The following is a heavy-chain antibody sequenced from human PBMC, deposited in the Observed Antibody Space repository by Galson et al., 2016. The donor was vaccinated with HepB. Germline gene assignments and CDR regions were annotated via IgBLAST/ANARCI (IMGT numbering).Heavy chain of an antibody. CDR2: IYPGDSDT. V-gene: IGHV5-51*01. D-gene: IGHD1-26*01. J-gene: IGHJ4*02. Sequence: QSGAEVKKSGESLKISCKGSGYSFSSYWIGWVRQMPGKGLEWMGIIYPGDSDTRYSPSFQGHVTISADRSINTAYLQWSSLKASDTAMYYCAIPGSFRSGSYSCWGQGTLVTVSS. CDR1: GYSFSSYW. CDR3: AIPGSFRSGSYSC.